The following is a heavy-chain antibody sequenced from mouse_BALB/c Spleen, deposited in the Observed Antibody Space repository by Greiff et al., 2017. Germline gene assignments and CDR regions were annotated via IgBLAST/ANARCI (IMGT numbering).Heavy chain of an antibody. CDR3: ARHWDDYDEDYYAMDY. CDR2: ISSGGSYT. V-gene: IGHV5-9-3*01. CDR1: GFTFSSYA. J-gene: IGHJ4*01. Sequence: EVMLVESGGGLVKPGGSLKLSCAASGFTFSSYAMSWVRQTPEKRLEWVATISSGGSYTYYPDSVKGRFTISRDNAKNTLYLQMSSLRSEDTAMYYCARHWDDYDEDYYAMDYWGQGTSVTVSS. D-gene: IGHD2-4*01.